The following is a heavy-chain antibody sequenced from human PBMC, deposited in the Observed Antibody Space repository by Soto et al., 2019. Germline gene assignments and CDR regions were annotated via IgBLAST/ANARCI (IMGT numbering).Heavy chain of an antibody. J-gene: IGHJ5*02. CDR3: ARLRHHPVVLAAPFDP. Sequence: SETLSLTCTVSGGSISSYYWSWIRQPPGKGLEWIGYIYYSGSTNYNPSLKSRVTISVDTSKNQFSLKLSSVTAADTAVYYRARLRHHPVVLAAPFDPWGQGTLVTVSS. D-gene: IGHD6-13*01. CDR2: IYYSGST. CDR1: GGSISSYY. V-gene: IGHV4-59*08.